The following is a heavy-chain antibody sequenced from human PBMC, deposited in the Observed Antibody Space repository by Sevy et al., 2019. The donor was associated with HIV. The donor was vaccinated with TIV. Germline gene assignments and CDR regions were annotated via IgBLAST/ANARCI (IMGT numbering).Heavy chain of an antibody. CDR3: ARHGGEYCSGGSCYPLGTNYYYYGMDV. J-gene: IGHJ6*02. D-gene: IGHD2-15*01. CDR1: GGSISSSSYY. V-gene: IGHV4-39*01. CDR2: IYYSGST. Sequence: SETLSLTCTVSGGSISSSSYYWGWIRQPPGKGLEWIGSIYYSGSTYYNPSLKTRVTISVDTSKNQFSLKLSSVTAADTAVYYCARHGGEYCSGGSCYPLGTNYYYYGMDVWGQGTTVTVSS.